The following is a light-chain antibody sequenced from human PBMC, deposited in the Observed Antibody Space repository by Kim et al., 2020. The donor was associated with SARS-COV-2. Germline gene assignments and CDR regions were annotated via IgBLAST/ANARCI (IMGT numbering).Light chain of an antibody. J-gene: IGKJ1*01. Sequence: ATVGDGVTLTCRARQNIGSWMAWYQQRPGKAPTLLVSDASTLKSGVPSRFSGSGSGTEFTLTISSLQPDDFATYFCQHYDSYSWTFGQGTKVDIK. CDR1: QNIGSW. V-gene: IGKV1-5*01. CDR3: QHYDSYSWT. CDR2: DAS.